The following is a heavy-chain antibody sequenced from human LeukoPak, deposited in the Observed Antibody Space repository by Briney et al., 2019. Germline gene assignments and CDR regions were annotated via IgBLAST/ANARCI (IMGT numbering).Heavy chain of an antibody. D-gene: IGHD4-17*01. CDR1: GFTFNNHA. CDR2: IYSGGST. CDR3: ARDQSTDYGDYGYAFDI. Sequence: PGGSLRLSCAASGFTFNNHAMSWVRQAPGKGLEWVSVIYSGGSTYYADSVKGRFTISRDNSKNTLYLQMNSLRAEDTAVYYCARDQSTDYGDYGYAFDIWGQGTMVTVSS. J-gene: IGHJ3*02. V-gene: IGHV3-53*01.